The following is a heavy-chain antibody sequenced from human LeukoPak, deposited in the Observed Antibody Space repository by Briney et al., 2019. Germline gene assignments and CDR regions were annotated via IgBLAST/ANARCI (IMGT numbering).Heavy chain of an antibody. CDR1: GFTFSTYA. J-gene: IGHJ5*02. D-gene: IGHD1-26*01. Sequence: PGGSLSLSCAASGFTFSTYAMSWVRQAPGKGLEGVSAISGSGGSTYYADSVKGRFTISRDNAKNSLYLQMNSLRAEDTAVYYCARDSESYFGNWFDPWGQGTLVTVSS. CDR2: ISGSGGST. V-gene: IGHV3-23*01. CDR3: ARDSESYFGNWFDP.